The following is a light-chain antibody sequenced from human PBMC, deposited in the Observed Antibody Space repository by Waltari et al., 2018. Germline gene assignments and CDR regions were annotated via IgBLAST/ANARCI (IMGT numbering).Light chain of an antibody. J-gene: IGLJ3*02. CDR1: SSNIGSNF. CDR2: RKK. CDR3: ATWDDSLSAWV. Sequence: QSVLTQPPSASGTPGQRATISCSGRSSNIGSNFVSWYQQLPGTAPKLLIYRKKQRPSGVPDRFSGSKSGTSASLAISGLRSEDEADYYCATWDDSLSAWVFGGGTKLTVL. V-gene: IGLV1-47*01.